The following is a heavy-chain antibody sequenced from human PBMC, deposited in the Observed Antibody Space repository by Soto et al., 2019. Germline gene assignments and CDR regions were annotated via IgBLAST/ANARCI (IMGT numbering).Heavy chain of an antibody. V-gene: IGHV3-21*01. CDR3: TRGIASSSLVTFDV. Sequence: EVQLVESGGGLVKPGGSLRLSCAASGFTFSRYIMHWVRQAPGQGLEWIATISSTSTNIYYADSVKGRITISSDNPKNSLSLQMDSLRREDTAVYYCTRGIASSSLVTFDVWGQGTMVTVSP. D-gene: IGHD2-21*01. J-gene: IGHJ3*01. CDR1: GFTFSRYI. CDR2: ISSTSTNI.